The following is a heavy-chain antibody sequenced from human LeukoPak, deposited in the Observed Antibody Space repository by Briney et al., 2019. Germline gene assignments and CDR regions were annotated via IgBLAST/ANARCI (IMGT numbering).Heavy chain of an antibody. Sequence: GGSLRLSCAASGFTFSSYSMNWVRQAPGKGLEWVSSISSSSSYIYYADSVKGRFTISRDNAKNSLYLQMNSLRAEDTAVYYCARDPAKLELGPHHRYGYGMDVWGQGTTVTVSS. V-gene: IGHV3-21*01. J-gene: IGHJ6*02. CDR1: GFTFSSYS. CDR3: ARDPAKLELGPHHRYGYGMDV. D-gene: IGHD1-7*01. CDR2: ISSSSSYI.